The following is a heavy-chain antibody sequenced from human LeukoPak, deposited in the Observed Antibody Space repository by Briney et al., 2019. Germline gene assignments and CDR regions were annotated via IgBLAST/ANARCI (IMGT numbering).Heavy chain of an antibody. V-gene: IGHV3-64*01. CDR3: ARGLHSGIAAENFEY. CDR1: GFTFSSYA. Sequence: GGSLRLSCAGSGFTFSSYAIHWLRQAPGKGLEYVSSISSNGGSTHYANSVKGRFTISRDNSKNTLYLQMGSLRTEDMAVYYCARGLHSGIAAENFEYWGNGTLVTVSS. D-gene: IGHD6-25*01. J-gene: IGHJ4*01. CDR2: ISSNGGST.